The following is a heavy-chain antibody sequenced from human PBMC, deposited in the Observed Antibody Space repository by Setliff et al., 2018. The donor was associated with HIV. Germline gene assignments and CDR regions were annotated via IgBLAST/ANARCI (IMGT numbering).Heavy chain of an antibody. Sequence: PSETLSLTCAVYGGSFNDYYWTWIRQPPGKGLEWIGEIDHSGSTKYHASLKSRVTISIDTSKNQISLKLSSVTAADTAVYYCVRWYYCVSGACYRADYWGQGTMVTVS. J-gene: IGHJ4*02. V-gene: IGHV4-34*01. D-gene: IGHD2-21*02. CDR3: VRWYYCVSGACYRADY. CDR1: GGSFNDYY. CDR2: IDHSGST.